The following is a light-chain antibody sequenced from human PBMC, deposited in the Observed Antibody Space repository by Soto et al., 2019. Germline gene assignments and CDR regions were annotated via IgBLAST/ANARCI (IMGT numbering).Light chain of an antibody. J-gene: IGKJ1*01. CDR1: QSLRSSY. V-gene: IGKV3-20*01. CDR2: CAS. CDR3: QQYGNSPKT. Sequence: EIVLTQSPGTLSVSPGERATLSCRASQSLRSSYVAWYQQKPGQAPRLLIFCASSRATGIPDRFSGSGSGTDFTLTITRLAREDFAVYYCQQYGNSPKTFGQGTTVDIK.